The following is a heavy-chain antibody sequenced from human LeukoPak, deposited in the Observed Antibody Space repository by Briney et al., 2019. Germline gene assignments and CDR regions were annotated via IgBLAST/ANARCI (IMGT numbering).Heavy chain of an antibody. V-gene: IGHV3-74*01. CDR2: INSDGSTI. Sequence: GGSLRLSCAASGFTFSSYWMHWVRQAPGKGLVWVSRINSDGSTITYADSMKGRFTISRDNAKNTLYLQMNSLRAEDTAVYYCAVKWTYDGFDIWGQGTMVTVSS. CDR3: AVKWTYDGFDI. J-gene: IGHJ3*02. D-gene: IGHD1-26*01. CDR1: GFTFSSYW.